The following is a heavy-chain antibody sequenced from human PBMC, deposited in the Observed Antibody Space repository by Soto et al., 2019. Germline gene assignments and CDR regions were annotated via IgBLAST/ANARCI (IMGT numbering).Heavy chain of an antibody. V-gene: IGHV3-30-3*01. D-gene: IGHD2-15*01. CDR2: ISYDGSNK. Sequence: QVQLVESGGGVVQPGRSLRLSCAASGFTFSSYAMHWVRQAPGKGLEWVAVISYDGSNKYYADSVKGRFTISRDNSKNTLYLQMNSLRAEDTAVYYCASTGYCSGGSCDNAKVVDYWGQGTLVTVSS. J-gene: IGHJ4*02. CDR1: GFTFSSYA. CDR3: ASTGYCSGGSCDNAKVVDY.